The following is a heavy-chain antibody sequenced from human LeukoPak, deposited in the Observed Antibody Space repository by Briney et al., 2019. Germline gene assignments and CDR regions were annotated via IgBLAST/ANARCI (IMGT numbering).Heavy chain of an antibody. CDR2: IYYSGST. J-gene: IGHJ6*03. Sequence: SETLSLTCTVSGGSISSYYWSWIRQPPGKGLEWIGYIYYSGSTNYNPSLKSRVTISVDTSKNQFSLKLSSVTAADTAVCYCARTSLYYYYMDVWGKGTTVTVSS. CDR1: GGSISSYY. CDR3: ARTSLYYYYMDV. V-gene: IGHV4-59*01.